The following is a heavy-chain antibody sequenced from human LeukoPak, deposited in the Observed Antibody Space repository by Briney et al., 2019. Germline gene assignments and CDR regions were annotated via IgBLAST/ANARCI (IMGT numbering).Heavy chain of an antibody. CDR1: GGSFSGYY. J-gene: IGHJ4*02. CDR3: ARGLGDYGDFTNLAYFDY. CDR2: INHSGST. Sequence: PSETLSLTCAVYGGSFSGYYWSWIRRPPGKGLEWIGEINHSGSTNYNPSLKSRVTISVDTSKNQLSLKLSSVTAADTAVYYCARGLGDYGDFTNLAYFDYWGQGTLVTVSS. D-gene: IGHD4-17*01. V-gene: IGHV4-34*01.